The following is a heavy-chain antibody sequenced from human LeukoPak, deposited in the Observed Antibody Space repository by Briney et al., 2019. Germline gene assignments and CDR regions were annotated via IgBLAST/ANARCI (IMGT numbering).Heavy chain of an antibody. D-gene: IGHD3-3*01. CDR3: AKDSGDFWSNFDY. Sequence: GGSLRLSCAASGFTFGSYAMSWVRQAPGKGLEWVSAISGSGGSTYYVDSVKGRFTISRDNSKNTLYLQMNSLRAEDTAVYYCAKDSGDFWSNFDYWGQGTLVTVS. CDR1: GFTFGSYA. V-gene: IGHV3-23*01. J-gene: IGHJ4*02. CDR2: ISGSGGST.